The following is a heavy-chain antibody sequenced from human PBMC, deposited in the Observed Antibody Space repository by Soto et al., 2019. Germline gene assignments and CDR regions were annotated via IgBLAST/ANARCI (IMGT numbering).Heavy chain of an antibody. J-gene: IGHJ4*02. CDR1: GFTFSSYS. CDR2: ISSSSSYI. D-gene: IGHD3-16*01. V-gene: IGHV3-21*01. CDR3: ARDWGGEGTFDY. Sequence: EVQLVESGGGLVKPGGSLRLSCAASGFTFSSYSMNWVRQAPGKGLEWVSSISSSSSYIYYADSVKGRFTISRDNAKNSFYLQMNSLGAADTAVYYCARDWGGEGTFDYGGQGTLVTVSS.